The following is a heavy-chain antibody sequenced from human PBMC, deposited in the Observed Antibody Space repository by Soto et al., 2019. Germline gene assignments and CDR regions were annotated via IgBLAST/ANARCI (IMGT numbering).Heavy chain of an antibody. J-gene: IGHJ4*02. V-gene: IGHV2-5*02. Sequence: QITLKESGPTLVKPTQTLTLTCTFSGFSLSTSGVGVGWIRQPPGKALEWLALIYWDDDKRYSPSLKSRLTITKDTSKNQVVLTMTNMDPVDTATYYCAHNRGVVECISTSCLMTYYFDYWGQGTLVTVSS. CDR1: GFSLSTSGVG. CDR3: AHNRGVVECISTSCLMTYYFDY. CDR2: IYWDDDK. D-gene: IGHD2-2*01.